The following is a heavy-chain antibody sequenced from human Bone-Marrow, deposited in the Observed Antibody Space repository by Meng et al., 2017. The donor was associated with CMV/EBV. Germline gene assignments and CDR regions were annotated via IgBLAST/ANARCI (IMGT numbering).Heavy chain of an antibody. Sequence: AAAGFAFSSYGRHWVRQPPGKGLEWVAVISYGGSNKYSADSVKGRFTISRDSAKNSLYLQMNSLRVEDTALYYCATIAVAGLYYYDYWGQGALVTVSS. CDR2: ISYGGSNK. D-gene: IGHD6-19*01. CDR1: GFAFSSYG. V-gene: IGHV3-30*03. J-gene: IGHJ4*02. CDR3: ATIAVAGLYYYDY.